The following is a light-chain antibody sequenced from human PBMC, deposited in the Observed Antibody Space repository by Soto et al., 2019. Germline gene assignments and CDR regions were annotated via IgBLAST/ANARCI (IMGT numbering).Light chain of an antibody. CDR2: DAS. Sequence: EIVLTQSPATLSLSPGERATLSCRASQSVSSYLAWYQQKPGQAPRLLIYDASNRATGIPARFSGSGSGTDFPLTISRLAPEDFAVYYCQQRSSWLTFGGGTKVEIK. CDR1: QSVSSY. V-gene: IGKV3-11*01. CDR3: QQRSSWLT. J-gene: IGKJ4*01.